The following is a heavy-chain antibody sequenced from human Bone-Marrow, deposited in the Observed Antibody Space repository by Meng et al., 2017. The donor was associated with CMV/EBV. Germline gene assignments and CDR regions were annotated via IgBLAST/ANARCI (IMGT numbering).Heavy chain of an antibody. D-gene: IGHD6-19*01. Sequence: GESLKISCAASGVTFSSYGMHWVRQAPGKGLEWVTFIRYDGSNKYYEDCGKGRFTISRDNSKNSLYLQMNSLRAEDTAVYYGASRAGYSSGWYDSYWGQGTLVTVSS. CDR3: ASRAGYSSGWYDSY. J-gene: IGHJ4*02. CDR2: IRYDGSNK. V-gene: IGHV3-30*02. CDR1: GVTFSSYG.